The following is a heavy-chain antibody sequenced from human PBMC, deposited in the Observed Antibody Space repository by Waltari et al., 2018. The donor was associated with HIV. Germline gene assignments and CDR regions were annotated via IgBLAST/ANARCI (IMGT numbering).Heavy chain of an antibody. CDR2: ISYDGSNK. Sequence: QVQLVESGGGVVQPGRSLGLSCAASGFTFNTYALYWVRQAPGKGLECVAVISYDGSNKYYADSVKGRFTISRDNSKNTLYLQMNSLRAEDTAVYYCARDSSGYYYVGYGMDVWGQGTTVTVSS. V-gene: IGHV3-30*01. J-gene: IGHJ6*02. D-gene: IGHD3-22*01. CDR1: GFTFNTYA. CDR3: ARDSSGYYYVGYGMDV.